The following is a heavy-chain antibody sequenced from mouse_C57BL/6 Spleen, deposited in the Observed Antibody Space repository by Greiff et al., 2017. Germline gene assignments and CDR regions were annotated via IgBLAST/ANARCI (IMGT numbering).Heavy chain of an antibody. CDR1: GFTFSDYG. J-gene: IGHJ4*01. Sequence: DVKLVESGGGLVKPGGSLKLSCAASGFTFSDYGMHWVRQAPEQGLEWVAYISSCSSTIYYADTVKGRFTISRDNAKNTLFLQLTSLRSEDTAMFDCASSYYAMEYWGKGTSVTVAS. CDR3: ASSYYAMEY. CDR2: ISSCSSTI. V-gene: IGHV5-17*01.